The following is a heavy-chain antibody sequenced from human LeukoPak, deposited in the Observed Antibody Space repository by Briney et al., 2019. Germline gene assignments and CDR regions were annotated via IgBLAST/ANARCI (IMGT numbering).Heavy chain of an antibody. CDR3: ARGQLWLSAMFDY. J-gene: IGHJ4*02. CDR2: IYYSGST. V-gene: IGHV4-31*03. D-gene: IGHD5-18*01. CDR1: GGSISSGGYY. Sequence: SETLSLTCTVSGGSISSGGYYWSWIRQHPGKGLEWIGYIYYSGSTYYNPSLKSRVTISVDTSKNQFSLKLSSVTAADTAVYYRARGQLWLSAMFDYWGQGTLVTVSS.